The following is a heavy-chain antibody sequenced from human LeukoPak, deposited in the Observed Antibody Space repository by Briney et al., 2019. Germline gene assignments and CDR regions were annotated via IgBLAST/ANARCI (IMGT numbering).Heavy chain of an antibody. CDR1: GFTFSSYT. V-gene: IGHV3-48*02. Sequence: GGSLRLSCAASGFTFSSYTMNWVRQAPGKGLEWVSYTTSSSGAMSYADSVKGRFTISRDNAKNSLYLQMNSLRDEDTAVYYCARDRDMKYWGQGTLVTVSS. J-gene: IGHJ4*02. D-gene: IGHD3-9*01. CDR2: TTSSSGAM. CDR3: ARDRDMKY.